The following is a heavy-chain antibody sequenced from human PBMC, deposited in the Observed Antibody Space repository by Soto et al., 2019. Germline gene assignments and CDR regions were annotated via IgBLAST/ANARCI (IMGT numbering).Heavy chain of an antibody. V-gene: IGHV1-8*01. CDR2: MNPNSGNT. D-gene: IGHD4-17*01. J-gene: IGHJ4*01. Sequence: ASVKVSCKASGYTFTSYDINWVRQATGQGLEWMGWMNPNSGNTGYAQKFQGRVTMTRNTSISTAYMELSSLRSEDTAVYYCARYEGAYGDCAAAYWGHGTLFTVSS. CDR1: GYTFTSYD. CDR3: ARYEGAYGDCAAAY.